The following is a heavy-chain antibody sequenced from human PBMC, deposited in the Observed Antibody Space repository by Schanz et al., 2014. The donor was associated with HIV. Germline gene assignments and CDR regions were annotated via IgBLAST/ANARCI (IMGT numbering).Heavy chain of an antibody. D-gene: IGHD3-16*01. CDR2: ITDSGDKT. CDR3: AQMGAFAAFDI. V-gene: IGHV3-23*04. CDR1: GFNFNSYG. Sequence: EVQLVESGGGLVKPGRSLRLSCVASGFNFNSYGMHWVRQAPGKGLQWVSSITDSGDKTDYTDSVKGRFTISRDNSRNTLFLQMDSLRVDDTAVYYCAQMGAFAAFDIWGHGTVVTVSS. J-gene: IGHJ3*02.